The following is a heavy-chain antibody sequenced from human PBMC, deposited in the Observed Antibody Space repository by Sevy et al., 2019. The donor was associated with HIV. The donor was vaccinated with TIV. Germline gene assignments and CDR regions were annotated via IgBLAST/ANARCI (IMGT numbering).Heavy chain of an antibody. V-gene: IGHV3-66*02. J-gene: IGHJ4*02. CDR2: IFSSGST. Sequence: GGSLRLSCAASGFIFNIYEINWVRHAPGKGLEWVSVIFSSGSTYYADSAKGRFTISRDNSKNTVDLQMNSVRAEDTAVYYCVSLFLSYRSGWSYFDYWGQGTLVTVSS. CDR1: GFIFNIYE. D-gene: IGHD6-19*01. CDR3: VSLFLSYRSGWSYFDY.